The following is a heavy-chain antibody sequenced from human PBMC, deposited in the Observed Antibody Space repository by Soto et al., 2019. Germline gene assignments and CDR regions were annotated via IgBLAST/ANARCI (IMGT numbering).Heavy chain of an antibody. CDR2: IKQNGSEK. CDR3: ARDRRWGSGGDAFDI. CDR1: GFTFSSYW. J-gene: IGHJ3*02. Sequence: GGSLRLSCAASGFTFSSYWMSWVRQAPGKGLEWVANIKQNGSEKYYVDSVKGRFTISSENAKNLLYLQMNMLGAEDAAFYYCARDRRWGSGGDAFDIWGQGTMVTVSS. V-gene: IGHV3-7*03. D-gene: IGHD7-27*01.